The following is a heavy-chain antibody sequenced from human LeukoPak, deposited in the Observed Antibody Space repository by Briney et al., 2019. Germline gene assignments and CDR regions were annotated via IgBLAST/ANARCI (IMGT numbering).Heavy chain of an antibody. J-gene: IGHJ4*02. V-gene: IGHV1-2*02. CDR2: INPNSGGT. Sequence: ASVKVSCKASGYTFTGYSMHWVRQAPGQGLEWMGWINPNSGGTNFAQKFQDRVTMTRDTSISTAYMELSRLRSVDTAVYYCARVISGSWYFFDYWGQETLVTVSS. CDR3: ARVISGSWYFFDY. D-gene: IGHD6-13*01. CDR1: GYTFTGYS.